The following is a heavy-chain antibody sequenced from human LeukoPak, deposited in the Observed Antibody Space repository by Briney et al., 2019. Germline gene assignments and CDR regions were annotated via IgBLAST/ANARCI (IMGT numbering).Heavy chain of an antibody. J-gene: IGHJ6*03. CDR3: ARGTVTRENYYYYMDV. CDR1: GGSFSGYY. D-gene: IGHD4-17*01. V-gene: IGHV4-34*01. Sequence: SETLSLTCAVYGGSFSGYYWSWIRQPPGKGPEWIGEINHSGSTNYNPSLKSRVTISVDTSKNQVSLRLSSVTAADTAVYYCARGTVTRENYYYYMDVWGKGTTVTVSS. CDR2: INHSGST.